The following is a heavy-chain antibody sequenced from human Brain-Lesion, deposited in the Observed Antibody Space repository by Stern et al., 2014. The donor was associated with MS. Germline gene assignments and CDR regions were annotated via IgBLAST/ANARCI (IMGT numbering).Heavy chain of an antibody. D-gene: IGHD1-26*01. Sequence: VHLAESGPGLVKPSGTLSLTCAVSGGSIRSGNWRSWVRQSPGKRLVWIGEMYHSGITNYNPSLESRVSISIDKSKNQFSLKVYSLTAADTAVYYCASNRGSGSFFDSWGQGSLVTVSS. V-gene: IGHV4-4*02. CDR2: MYHSGIT. CDR3: ASNRGSGSFFDS. J-gene: IGHJ4*02. CDR1: GGSIRSGNW.